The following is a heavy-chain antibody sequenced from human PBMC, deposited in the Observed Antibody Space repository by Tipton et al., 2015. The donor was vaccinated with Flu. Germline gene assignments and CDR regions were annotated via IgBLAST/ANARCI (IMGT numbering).Heavy chain of an antibody. D-gene: IGHD3-3*01. CDR1: GYSISSGYY. CDR2: IYHSGST. Sequence: TLSLTCAVSGYSISSGYYWGWIRQPPGKGLEWIGSIYHSGSTYYNPSLKSRVTISVDTSKNQFSLKLSSVTAADTAVYYCARDAPEHANYDFWSGYRYYYYYMDVWGKGTTVTVSS. V-gene: IGHV4-38-2*02. J-gene: IGHJ6*03. CDR3: ARDAPEHANYDFWSGYRYYYYYMDV.